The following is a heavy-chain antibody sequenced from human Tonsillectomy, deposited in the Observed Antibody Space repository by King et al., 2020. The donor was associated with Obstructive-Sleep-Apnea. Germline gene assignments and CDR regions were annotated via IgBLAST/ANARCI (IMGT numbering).Heavy chain of an antibody. Sequence: VQLVESGGGVVQPGRSLRLSCAASGFTFSSYARHWVRQAPGKGLEWVAVISYDGSNKYYADSVKGRFTISRDNSKNTLYLQMNSLRTEDTAVYYCAREGYSGYDYHYWGQGTLVTVSS. D-gene: IGHD5-12*01. CDR3: AREGYSGYDYHY. CDR2: ISYDGSNK. J-gene: IGHJ4*02. V-gene: IGHV3-30*04. CDR1: GFTFSSYA.